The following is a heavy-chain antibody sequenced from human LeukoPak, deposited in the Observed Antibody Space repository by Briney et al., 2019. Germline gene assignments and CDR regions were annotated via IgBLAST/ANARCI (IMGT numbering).Heavy chain of an antibody. Sequence: NPSETLSLTCTVSGGSISSGGYYWSWIRQPPGKGLEWIGYIYHSGSTYYNPSLKSRVTISVDRSKNQFSLKPSSVTAADTAVYYCARGSQPYYYYYMDVWGKGTTVTVSS. J-gene: IGHJ6*03. CDR1: GGSISSGGYY. CDR3: ARGSQPYYYYYMDV. D-gene: IGHD2-2*01. V-gene: IGHV4-30-2*01. CDR2: IYHSGST.